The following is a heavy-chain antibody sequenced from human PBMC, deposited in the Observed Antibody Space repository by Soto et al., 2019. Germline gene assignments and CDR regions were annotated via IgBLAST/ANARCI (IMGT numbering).Heavy chain of an antibody. CDR1: GFTFSSYS. J-gene: IGHJ6*02. Sequence: GGSLRLSCAASGFTFSSYSMNWVRQAPGKGLEWVSSISSSSSYIYYADSVKGRFTISRDNAKNSLYLQMNSLRAEDTAVYYCARAYRTMVRGAKPYYYYGMDVWGQGTTVTVSS. CDR2: ISSSSSYI. D-gene: IGHD3-10*01. CDR3: ARAYRTMVRGAKPYYYYGMDV. V-gene: IGHV3-21*01.